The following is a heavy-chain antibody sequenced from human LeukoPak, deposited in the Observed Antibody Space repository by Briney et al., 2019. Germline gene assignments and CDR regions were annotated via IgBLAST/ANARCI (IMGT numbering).Heavy chain of an antibody. CDR2: ISGSGGST. Sequence: GGSLRLSCAASGFTFSGYAMSWVRQAPGKGLEWVSAISGSGGSTYYADSVKGRFTISRDNSKNTLYLQMNSLRAEDTAVYYCAKAPSYDSSGFGYWGQGTLVTVSS. V-gene: IGHV3-23*01. CDR3: AKAPSYDSSGFGY. J-gene: IGHJ4*02. D-gene: IGHD3-22*01. CDR1: GFTFSGYA.